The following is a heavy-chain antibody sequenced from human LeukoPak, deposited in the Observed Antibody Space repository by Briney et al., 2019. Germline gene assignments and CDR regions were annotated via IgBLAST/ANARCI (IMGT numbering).Heavy chain of an antibody. CDR3: ASIYSSSWYGDAFDI. CDR1: GYTFTSYD. J-gene: IGHJ3*02. V-gene: IGHV1-8*01. Sequence: ASVKVSCKASGYTFTSYDINWVRQATGQGLEWMGWMNPNSGNTGHAQKFQGRVTMTRNTSISTAYMELRSLRSEDTAVYYCASIYSSSWYGDAFDIWGQGTMVTVSS. CDR2: MNPNSGNT. D-gene: IGHD6-13*01.